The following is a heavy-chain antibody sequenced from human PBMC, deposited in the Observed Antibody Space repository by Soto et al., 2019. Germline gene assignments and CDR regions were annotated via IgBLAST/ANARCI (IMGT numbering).Heavy chain of an antibody. Sequence: QTLSLTCAISGDSVSSDSAAWNWIRQSPSRGLEWLGRTYYRSKWYNDYALSVKSRITFNADTSKNQFSLQLNTLSPEDTAVYFCSRSGGSAYSYYGMDVWGQGTTVTVSS. J-gene: IGHJ6*02. V-gene: IGHV6-1*01. D-gene: IGHD2-15*01. CDR2: TYYRSKWYN. CDR3: SRSGGSAYSYYGMDV. CDR1: GDSVSSDSAA.